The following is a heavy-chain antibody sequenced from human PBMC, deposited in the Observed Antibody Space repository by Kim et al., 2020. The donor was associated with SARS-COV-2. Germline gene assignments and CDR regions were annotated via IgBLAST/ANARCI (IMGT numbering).Heavy chain of an antibody. V-gene: IGHV3-23*01. CDR3: ASGLAAFAYYYIMDV. CDR2: ISDNGDST. Sequence: GGSLRLSCEASTVTFSNYAVSWVRQAPGKGLEWVSSISDNGDSTYYADSVKGRFTISRDNSKNTVFLQLNTLRAEDTALYYCASGLAAFAYYYIMDVWG. J-gene: IGHJ6*02. CDR1: TVTFSNYA. D-gene: IGHD5-12*01.